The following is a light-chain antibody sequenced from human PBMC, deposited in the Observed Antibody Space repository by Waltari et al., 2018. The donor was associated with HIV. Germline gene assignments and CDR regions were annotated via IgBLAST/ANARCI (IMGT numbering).Light chain of an antibody. Sequence: QSALTQPASVSGSPGQSITISCTGTSNDVGGYNYVPWYQQHPGKVPKLMINDFSNRPSGVSYRFSGSKSGNTASLTISGLQAEDEADYYCSSYTSSTYVVFGGGTKLTVL. J-gene: IGLJ2*01. CDR2: DFS. CDR3: SSYTSSTYVV. V-gene: IGLV2-14*03. CDR1: SNDVGGYNY.